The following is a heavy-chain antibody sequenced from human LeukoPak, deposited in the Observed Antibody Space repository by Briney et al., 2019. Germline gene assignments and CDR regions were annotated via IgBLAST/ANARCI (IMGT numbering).Heavy chain of an antibody. CDR2: IYPGDSDT. V-gene: IGHV5-51*01. D-gene: IGHD3-22*01. CDR1: GYIFTSYW. CDR3: ARGDDSSGYYSGGYFDY. Sequence: GESLKISCKGSGYIFTSYWIGWVRQMPGKGLEWMGIIYPGDSDTRYSPSFQGQVTISADKSITTAYLQWSSLKASDTAMYYCARGDDSSGYYSGGYFDYWGQGTLVTVSS. J-gene: IGHJ4*02.